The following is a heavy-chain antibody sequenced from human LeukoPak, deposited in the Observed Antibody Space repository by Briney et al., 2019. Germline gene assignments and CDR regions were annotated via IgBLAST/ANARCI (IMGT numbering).Heavy chain of an antibody. Sequence: GRSLRLSCAASGFTFSSYGMHWVRQAPGKGLEWVAVISYDGSNKYYADSVKGRFTISRDNSKNTLYLQMNSLRAEDTAVYYCAKAPYVSGAFDIWGQGTMVTVSS. CDR2: ISYDGSNK. CDR3: AKAPYVSGAFDI. V-gene: IGHV3-30*18. CDR1: GFTFSSYG. D-gene: IGHD3-16*01. J-gene: IGHJ3*02.